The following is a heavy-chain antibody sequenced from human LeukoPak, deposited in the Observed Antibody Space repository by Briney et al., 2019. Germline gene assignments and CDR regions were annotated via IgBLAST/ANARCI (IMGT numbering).Heavy chain of an antibody. CDR3: ARLRIGTGGYDY. CDR2: INPNSGGT. D-gene: IGHD7-27*01. J-gene: IGHJ4*02. CDR1: GYTFTGYY. Sequence: ASVKVSCKASGYTFTGYYMHWVRQAPGQGLEWMGWINPNSGGTNYAQKFQGRVTMTRDTSISTAYMELSRLRSDDTAVYYWARLRIGTGGYDYWGQGALVTVSS. V-gene: IGHV1-2*02.